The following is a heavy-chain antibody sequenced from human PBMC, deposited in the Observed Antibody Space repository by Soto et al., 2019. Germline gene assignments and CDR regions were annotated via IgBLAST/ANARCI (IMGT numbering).Heavy chain of an antibody. CDR3: ARTVGAIYNWFDP. Sequence: WXSVKVSCTASGYPLTSYYVHWVRQAPGQGLEWMGIINPSGGSTSYAQKFQCRVTMTRDTSTSTVYMELSSLRSEDTAVYYCARTVGAIYNWFDPWGQRTLVTVPS. V-gene: IGHV1-46*01. D-gene: IGHD1-26*01. J-gene: IGHJ5*02. CDR2: INPSGGST. CDR1: GYPLTSYY.